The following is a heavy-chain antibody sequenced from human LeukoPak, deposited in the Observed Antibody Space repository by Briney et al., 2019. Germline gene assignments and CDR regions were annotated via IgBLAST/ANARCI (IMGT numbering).Heavy chain of an antibody. CDR3: ASDGIGEAFDP. CDR2: INHSGST. D-gene: IGHD3-10*01. CDR1: GGSFSGYY. J-gene: IGHJ5*02. V-gene: IGHV4-34*01. Sequence: PSETLSLTCAVYGGSFSGYYWSWIRRPPGKGLEWIGEINHSGSTNYNPSLKSRVTISVDTSKNQFSLKLSSVTAADTAVYYCASDGIGEAFDPWGQGTLVTVSS.